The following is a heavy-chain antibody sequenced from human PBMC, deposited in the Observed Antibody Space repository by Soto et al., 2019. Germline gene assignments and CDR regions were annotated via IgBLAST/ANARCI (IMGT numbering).Heavy chain of an antibody. V-gene: IGHV3-21*01. CDR1: GFTCSSYS. J-gene: IGHJ4*02. CDR3: ARDGPAAGTGADY. CDR2: ISSSSSYI. D-gene: IGHD6-19*01. Sequence: PVGSLRLSCAASGFTCSSYSMNWVRQAPGKGLEWVSSISSSSSYIYYADSVKGRFTISRDNAKNSLYLQMNSLRAEDTAVYYCARDGPAAGTGADYWGQGTLVTVSS.